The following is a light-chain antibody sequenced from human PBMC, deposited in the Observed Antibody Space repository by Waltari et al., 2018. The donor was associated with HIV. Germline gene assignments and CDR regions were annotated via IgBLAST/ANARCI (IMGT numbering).Light chain of an antibody. Sequence: QSVLTPPPSASGTPGQRVTISCSGSSSNIGSNAVNWYQQLPGTAPKLLIYSNNKRPSGVPDRFSGSKSGTSASLAISGLQSDDEADYYCAAWDDSLNDSYVFGPGTKVTVL. CDR3: AAWDDSLNDSYV. CDR2: SNN. V-gene: IGLV1-44*01. J-gene: IGLJ1*01. CDR1: SSNIGSNA.